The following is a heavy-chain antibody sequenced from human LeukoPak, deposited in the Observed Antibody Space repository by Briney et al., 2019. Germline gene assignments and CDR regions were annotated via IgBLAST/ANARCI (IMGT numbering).Heavy chain of an antibody. J-gene: IGHJ6*03. Sequence: SETLSLTCTVSGVSINGHYWSWIRQPPGKRLEWIGFIYDSESANYKSSLESRVTMTVDTSKNQFSLKLNSVTAADTAVYYCARVLQNYYHLDVWGEGTTVTVSS. CDR3: ARVLQNYYHLDV. CDR1: GVSINGHY. V-gene: IGHV4-59*11. CDR2: IYDSESA. D-gene: IGHD3-3*01.